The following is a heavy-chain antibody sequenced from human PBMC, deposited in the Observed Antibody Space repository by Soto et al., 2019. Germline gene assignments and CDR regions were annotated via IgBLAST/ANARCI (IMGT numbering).Heavy chain of an antibody. CDR3: ATSTPDYDYVWGSYLSY. J-gene: IGHJ4*02. CDR2: FDPEDGET. V-gene: IGHV1-24*01. CDR1: GYTLTELS. D-gene: IGHD3-16*02. Sequence: ASVKVSCKVSGYTLTELSMHWVRQAPGKGLEWMGGFDPEDGETIYAQKFQGRVTMTEDTSTDTAYMELSSLRSEDTAVYYCATSTPDYDYVWGSYLSYCGQRALVPVSS.